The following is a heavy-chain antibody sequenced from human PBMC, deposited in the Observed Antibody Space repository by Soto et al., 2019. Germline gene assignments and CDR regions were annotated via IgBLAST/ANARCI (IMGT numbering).Heavy chain of an antibody. V-gene: IGHV1-2*02. CDR3: ARDGSTTGAVYYYYGMDV. D-gene: IGHD1-1*01. Sequence: ASVKVSCKASGYTFTGYYMHWVRQAPGQGLEWMGWINPNSGGTNNAQKFQGRVTMTRDTSISTTYMELSRLRSEDTAVYDSARDGSTTGAVYYYYGMDVWGQGTTVTVSS. CDR1: GYTFTGYY. CDR2: INPNSGGT. J-gene: IGHJ6*02.